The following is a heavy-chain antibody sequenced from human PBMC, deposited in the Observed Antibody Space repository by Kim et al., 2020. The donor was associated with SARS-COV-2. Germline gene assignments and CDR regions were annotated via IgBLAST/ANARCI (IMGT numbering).Heavy chain of an antibody. CDR3: ARVGPLRYFDWLSPDY. Sequence: QKFQGRVTITRDTSASTAYMELSSLRSEDTAVYYCARVGPLRYFDWLSPDYWGQGTLVTVSS. J-gene: IGHJ4*02. V-gene: IGHV1-3*01. D-gene: IGHD3-9*01.